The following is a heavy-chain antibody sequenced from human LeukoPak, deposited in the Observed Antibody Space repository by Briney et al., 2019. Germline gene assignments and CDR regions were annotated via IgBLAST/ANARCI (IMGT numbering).Heavy chain of an antibody. CDR3: ASGLFADYYFNS. Sequence: PSQTLSLTCTVSGGSISSGSYYWNWIRQHPRKGLEWIGYIYYSGNSYYNPSLKSRVTISLDSSKNHFSLNLSSVTAADTAVYYCASGLFADYYFNSWGQGTLVTVSS. CDR2: IYYSGNS. V-gene: IGHV4-31*03. J-gene: IGHJ4*02. CDR1: GGSISSGSYY.